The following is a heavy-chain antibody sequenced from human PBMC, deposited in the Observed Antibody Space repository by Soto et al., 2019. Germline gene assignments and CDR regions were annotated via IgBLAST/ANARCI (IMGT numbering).Heavy chain of an antibody. CDR2: INHSGST. Sequence: SETLSLTCAVYGGSFSGYYWSWIRQPPGKGLEWIGEINHSGSTNYNPSLKSRVTISVDTSKNQFSLKLSSVTAADTAVYYCARRLRYFDWLLTPGWFDPWGQGALVTVSS. V-gene: IGHV4-34*01. CDR3: ARRLRYFDWLLTPGWFDP. D-gene: IGHD3-9*01. J-gene: IGHJ5*02. CDR1: GGSFSGYY.